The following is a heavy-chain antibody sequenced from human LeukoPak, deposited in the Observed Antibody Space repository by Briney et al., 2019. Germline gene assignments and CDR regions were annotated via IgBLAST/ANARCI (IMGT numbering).Heavy chain of an antibody. CDR3: VRAGGYCGRISCPYYFDY. CDR1: GYTFTSYE. D-gene: IGHD5-12*01. CDR2: MNPNSGNT. V-gene: IGHV1-8*01. Sequence: ASVKLSCKASGYTFTSYEINWVRQATGQGRDWMGWMNPNSGNTGYAQKFHGRVTMTMNTSISTAYMELSSLRSEDTVVYYCVRAGGYCGRISCPYYFDYWGRGSVVAVSS. J-gene: IGHJ4*02.